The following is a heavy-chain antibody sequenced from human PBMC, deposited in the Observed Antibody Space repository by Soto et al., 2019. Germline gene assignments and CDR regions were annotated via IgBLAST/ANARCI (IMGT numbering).Heavy chain of an antibody. CDR2: INHSGST. CDR3: ASGYSSGRTFDY. D-gene: IGHD6-19*01. J-gene: IGHJ4*02. V-gene: IGHV4-34*01. Sequence: SETLSLTCAVYGGSFSGYYWSWIRQPPGKGLEWIGEINHSGSTNYNPSLKGRVTISVDTSKNQFSLKLSSVTAADTAVYYCASGYSSGRTFDYWGQGTLVTVSS. CDR1: GGSFSGYY.